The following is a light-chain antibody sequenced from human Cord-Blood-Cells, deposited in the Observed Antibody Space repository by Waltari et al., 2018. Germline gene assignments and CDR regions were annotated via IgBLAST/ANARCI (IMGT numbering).Light chain of an antibody. CDR3: QVWDSSTALV. CDR2: RDS. Sequence: SYELTQPLSVSVALGQQARITRWGHNIGSKTVPGYTQKPGQAPVRVIYRDSNRPSGIPERFSGSNSGNTATLTISRAQAGDEADYYCQVWDSSTALVFGGGTKLTVL. CDR1: NIGSKT. V-gene: IGLV3-9*01. J-gene: IGLJ2*01.